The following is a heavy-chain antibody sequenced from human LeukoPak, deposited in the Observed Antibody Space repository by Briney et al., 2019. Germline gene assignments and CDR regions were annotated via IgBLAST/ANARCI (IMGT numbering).Heavy chain of an antibody. D-gene: IGHD5-12*01. Sequence: PSGGSLRLSCAASGFTFPNYAMSWVRQAPGKGLEWVSGIGGSGGYTYYPDSVKGRFTISRDDAKNTLFLQMDSLRTEDTAVYYCVKAFRNLDIVPTIPNALESWGQGVLVTVSS. CDR1: GFTFPNYA. J-gene: IGHJ4*02. CDR3: VKAFRNLDIVPTIPNALES. V-gene: IGHV3-23*01. CDR2: IGGSGGYT.